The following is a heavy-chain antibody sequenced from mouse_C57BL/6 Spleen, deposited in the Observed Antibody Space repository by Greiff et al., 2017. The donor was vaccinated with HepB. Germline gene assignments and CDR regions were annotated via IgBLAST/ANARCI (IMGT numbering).Heavy chain of an antibody. CDR1: GYTFTDYY. D-gene: IGHD2-2*01. V-gene: IGHV1-19*01. Sequence: VQLQQSGPVLVKPGASVKMSCKASGYTFTDYYMNWVKQSHGKSLEWIGVINPYNGGTSYNQKFKGKATLTVDKSSSTAYMELNSLTSEDSAVYYCARNGYDDGGYFDYWGQGTTLTVSS. CDR2: INPYNGGT. CDR3: ARNGYDDGGYFDY. J-gene: IGHJ2*01.